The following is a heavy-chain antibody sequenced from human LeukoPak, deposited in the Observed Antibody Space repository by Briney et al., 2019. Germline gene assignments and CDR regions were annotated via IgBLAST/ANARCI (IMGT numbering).Heavy chain of an antibody. D-gene: IGHD3-22*01. CDR1: GLTFSSYG. CDR2: ISYDGSNK. V-gene: IGHV3-30*18. Sequence: GGSLRLSCAASGLTFSSYGIHWVRQAPGKGLEWVAVISYDGSNKYYADSVKGRFTISRDNSKNTLYLQMNSLRAEDTAVYYCAKEIYSDSSAYVDYWGQGTLVTVSS. CDR3: AKEIYSDSSAYVDY. J-gene: IGHJ4*02.